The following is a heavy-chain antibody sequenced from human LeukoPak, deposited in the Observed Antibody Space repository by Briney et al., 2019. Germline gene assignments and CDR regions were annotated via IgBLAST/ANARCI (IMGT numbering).Heavy chain of an antibody. V-gene: IGHV1-46*01. J-gene: IGHJ4*02. D-gene: IGHD2-15*01. CDR3: ARDPLGYCSGGSCRRVYFDY. Sequence: GASVKVSCKASGYTXTSYYMHWVRQAPGQGLEWMGIINPSGGSTSYAQKFQGRVTMSRDTSTSTVYMELSSLRSEDTAVYYCARDPLGYCSGGSCRRVYFDYWGQGTLVTVSS. CDR2: INPSGGST. CDR1: GYTXTSYY.